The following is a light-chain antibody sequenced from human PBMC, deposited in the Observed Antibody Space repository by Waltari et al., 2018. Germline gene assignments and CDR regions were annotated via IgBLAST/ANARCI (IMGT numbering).Light chain of an antibody. J-gene: IGLJ1*01. V-gene: IGLV2-14*03. CDR2: DGS. CDR1: SSDVGGYDY. Sequence: QSALTQPVSVSGSPGQSLAISCTGTSSDVGGYDYVFWYQQHPGKVPKLMISDGSARRSGVSNRFSGSKSGNTASLTISRLQDEDEADYYCTSFTRSRTYVFGTGTKVTVL. CDR3: TSFTRSRTYV.